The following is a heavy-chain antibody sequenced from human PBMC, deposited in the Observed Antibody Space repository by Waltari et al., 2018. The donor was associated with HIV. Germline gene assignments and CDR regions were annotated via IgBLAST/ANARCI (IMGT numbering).Heavy chain of an antibody. J-gene: IGHJ6*02. Sequence: EVQLVESGGGLVKPGGSLRLSCAGSGFTFSSYGMNWVRQAPGKGLGWVAYISSSSGHMKYADSVKGRFTISRDNAKNSLYLQINSLRAEDTAVYYCASRSSGRVAYGLDVWGQGTTVIVSS. D-gene: IGHD6-19*01. CDR2: ISSSSGHM. CDR3: ASRSSGRVAYGLDV. V-gene: IGHV3-21*01. CDR1: GFTFSSYG.